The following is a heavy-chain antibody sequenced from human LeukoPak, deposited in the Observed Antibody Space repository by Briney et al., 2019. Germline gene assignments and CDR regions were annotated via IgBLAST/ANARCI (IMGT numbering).Heavy chain of an antibody. D-gene: IGHD4-23*01. CDR2: IYHSGST. CDR1: GGSFSSGGYY. Sequence: PSETLSLTCTVSGGSFSSGGYYWSWIRQPPGKGLEWIGYIYHSGSTYYNPSLKSRVTISVDRSKNQFSLKLSSVTAADTAVYYCASPVVTPDAFDIWGQGTMVTVSS. J-gene: IGHJ3*02. V-gene: IGHV4-30-2*01. CDR3: ASPVVTPDAFDI.